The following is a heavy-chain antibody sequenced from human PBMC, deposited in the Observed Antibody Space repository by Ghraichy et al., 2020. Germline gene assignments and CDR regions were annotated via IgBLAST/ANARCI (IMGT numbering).Heavy chain of an antibody. J-gene: IGHJ4*02. V-gene: IGHV3-30*18. CDR2: ISYDGSNK. CDR3: AKDQGTAVSSPAYFDY. Sequence: GESLNISCAASGFTFSDYGMHWVRQAPGKGLEWVAVISYDGSNKYYADSLKGRFSISRDNSKNTLYLQMISLRTEDTAVYYCAKDQGTAVSSPAYFDYWGQGTLVSVSS. D-gene: IGHD4-17*01. CDR1: GFTFSDYG.